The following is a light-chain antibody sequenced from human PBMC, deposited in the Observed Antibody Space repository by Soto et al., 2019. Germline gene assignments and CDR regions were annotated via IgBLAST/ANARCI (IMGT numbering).Light chain of an antibody. V-gene: IGKV3-15*01. CDR2: YTS. J-gene: IGKJ5*01. Sequence: EMVLRRSRGTLSLSQGEIATLSSRASQGVSSSYLAWYQQKPGQAPRLLIYYTSSRTTGIPARFSGSGSGTEFTLTISSLQSEDFAVYYCQQYNNCSPITFGQGTRLEIK. CDR1: QGVSSSY. CDR3: QQYNNCSPIT.